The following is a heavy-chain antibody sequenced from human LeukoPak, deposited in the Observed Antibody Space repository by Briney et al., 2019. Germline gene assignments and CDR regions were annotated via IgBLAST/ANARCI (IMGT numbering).Heavy chain of an antibody. CDR1: GGSISSSSYY. D-gene: IGHD6-19*01. V-gene: IGHV4-39*01. CDR2: IYYSGST. J-gene: IGHJ4*02. CDR3: ARQGVAVAASFDY. Sequence: PSETLSLTCTVSGGSISSSSYYWGWIRQPPGKGLEWIGSIYYSGSTYYNPSLKSRVTISVDTSKNQFSLKLSSVTAADTAVYYCARQGVAVAASFDYWGQGTLVTVSS.